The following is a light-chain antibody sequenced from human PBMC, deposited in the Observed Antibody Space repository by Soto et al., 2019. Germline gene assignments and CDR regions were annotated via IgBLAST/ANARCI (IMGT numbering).Light chain of an antibody. CDR3: QQRSNWFLT. J-gene: IGKJ4*01. CDR1: QSVSSY. Sequence: EIVLTQSPATLSLSPGERVTLSCRASQSVSSYLAWYQQRPGQAPRLLIYAASQRATGIPARFSGSGSGTDFTLTISSLEPEDFAVYYCQQRSNWFLTFGGGTKVDIK. V-gene: IGKV3-11*01. CDR2: AAS.